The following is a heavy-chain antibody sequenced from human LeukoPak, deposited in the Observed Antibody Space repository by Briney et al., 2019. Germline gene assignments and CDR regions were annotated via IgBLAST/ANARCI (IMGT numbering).Heavy chain of an antibody. J-gene: IGHJ3*02. Sequence: SQTLSLTCTVSGGSISSGSYYWSWIRQPAGKGLEWIGRIYTSGSTNYNPSLKSRVTISVDTSKNQFSLKLSSVTAADTAVYYCARDGGTLVGAFDIWGQGTMVTVSS. CDR2: IYTSGST. V-gene: IGHV4-61*02. D-gene: IGHD1-26*01. CDR1: GGSISSGSYY. CDR3: ARDGGTLVGAFDI.